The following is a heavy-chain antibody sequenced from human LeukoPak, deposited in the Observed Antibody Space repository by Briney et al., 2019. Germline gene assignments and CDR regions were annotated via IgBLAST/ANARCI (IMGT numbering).Heavy chain of an antibody. CDR2: IYRGGST. J-gene: IGHJ1*01. CDR1: GFTVGTNS. D-gene: IGHD2-21*01. CDR3: ASAREYCGSAECYEYFQH. Sequence: PGGSLRLSCAASGFTVGTNSMSWVRQSPGKGLEWVSVIYRGGSTYYADSVNGRFTISRDNPRNSLFLQMKSLRVEDTALHYCASAREYCGSAECYEYFQHWGQGTLVTVSS. V-gene: IGHV3-53*01.